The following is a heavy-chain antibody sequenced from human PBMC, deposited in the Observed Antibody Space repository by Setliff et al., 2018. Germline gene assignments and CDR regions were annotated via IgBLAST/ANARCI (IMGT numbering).Heavy chain of an antibody. CDR1: GYTFSRNY. Sequence: ASVKVSCKAYGYTFSRNYITWVRQAPGRGLEWMGWISGYNGHTECAQKFRHKFTMTTDTSTSTAYMELRSLIFDDTAIYYCARDLLGSSSWRPDVFDVWGQGTMVTVSS. D-gene: IGHD6-13*01. CDR3: ARDLLGSSSWRPDVFDV. V-gene: IGHV1-18*01. J-gene: IGHJ3*01. CDR2: ISGYNGHT.